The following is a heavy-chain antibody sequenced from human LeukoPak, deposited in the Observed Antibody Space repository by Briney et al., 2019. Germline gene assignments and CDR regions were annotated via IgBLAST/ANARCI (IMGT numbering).Heavy chain of an antibody. CDR3: ARPNWSDYYYYMDA. D-gene: IGHD1-1*01. CDR1: GFTFSSYS. Sequence: PGGSLRLSCAASGFTFSSYSMNWVRQAPGKGLEWVSYISSSSSTIYYADSVKGRFTISRDNAKNSLYLQMNSLRAEDTAVYYCARPNWSDYYYYMDAWGKGTTVTVSS. CDR2: ISSSSSTI. J-gene: IGHJ6*03. V-gene: IGHV3-48*04.